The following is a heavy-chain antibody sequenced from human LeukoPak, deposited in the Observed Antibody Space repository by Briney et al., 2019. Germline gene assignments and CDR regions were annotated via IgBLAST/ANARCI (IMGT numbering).Heavy chain of an antibody. V-gene: IGHV3-23*01. CDR2: ISGSGGST. CDR1: GFTFSSYA. Sequence: GGSLRLSCAASGFTFSSYAMSWVRQAPGKGLEWVSAISGSGGSTYYADSVKGRFTISRDNSKNTLYLRMNSLRAEDTAVYYCAKAIYGSGSYYTRDNWFDPWGQGTLVTVSS. D-gene: IGHD3-10*01. J-gene: IGHJ5*02. CDR3: AKAIYGSGSYYTRDNWFDP.